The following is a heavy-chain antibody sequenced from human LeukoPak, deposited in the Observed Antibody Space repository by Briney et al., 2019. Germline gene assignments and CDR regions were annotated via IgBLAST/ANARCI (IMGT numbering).Heavy chain of an antibody. V-gene: IGHV3-30*04. J-gene: IGHJ5*02. CDR2: ISYDAADK. D-gene: IGHD4-17*01. CDR1: GFTFGSYT. CDR3: ASKDFGDYGWFDP. Sequence: PGGSLRLSCAGSGFTFGSYTLHWVRQAPGKGLEWVAVISYDAADKNYADSVKGRFTVSRDNSKNTMLLQMNSLRPEDTAMYYCASKDFGDYGWFDPWGQGALVIVSS.